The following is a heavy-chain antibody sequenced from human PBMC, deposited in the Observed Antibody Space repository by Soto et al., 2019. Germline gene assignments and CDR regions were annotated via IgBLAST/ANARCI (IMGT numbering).Heavy chain of an antibody. V-gene: IGHV4-34*01. D-gene: IGHD2-2*01. CDR2: INHSDST. CDR3: ARGPAVVVPAAKKFDY. Sequence: QVQLQQWGAGLLKPSETLSLTCAVYGGSFSGYYWSWIRQPPGKGLEWIGEINHSDSTNYNPSLKSRVTISVDTSKNQFSLKLSSVTAADTAVYYCARGPAVVVPAAKKFDYWGQGTLVTVSS. CDR1: GGSFSGYY. J-gene: IGHJ4*02.